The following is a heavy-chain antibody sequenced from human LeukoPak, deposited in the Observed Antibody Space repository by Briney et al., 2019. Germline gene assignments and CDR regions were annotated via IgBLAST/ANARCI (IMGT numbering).Heavy chain of an antibody. J-gene: IGHJ6*03. Sequence: GSLRPSCAASAFTCSSYSISWVRQAPGKGLEWVSVMSGSGGSTYYADSVKGRFTISRDNAKNTLYLQMNSLRAEDTAVYYCARVGMAAAGTSSMDVWGKGTTVTVSS. CDR1: AFTCSSYS. V-gene: IGHV3-23*01. D-gene: IGHD6-13*01. CDR2: MSGSGGST. CDR3: ARVGMAAAGTSSMDV.